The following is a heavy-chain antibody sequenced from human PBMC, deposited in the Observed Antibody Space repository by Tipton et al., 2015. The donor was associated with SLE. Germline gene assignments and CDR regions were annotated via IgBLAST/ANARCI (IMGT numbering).Heavy chain of an antibody. CDR2: MNPNSGNT. J-gene: IGHJ4*02. D-gene: IGHD3-10*01. V-gene: IGHV1-8*03. Sequence: QLVQSGAEVKKPGASVKVSCKASGYTFTSYGISWVRQAPGQGLEWMGWMNPNSGNTGHAQKFQGRVTITRNTSISTAYMELSSLRSEDTAVYYCALLMVRGPFFDYWGQGTLVTVSS. CDR1: GYTFTSYG. CDR3: ALLMVRGPFFDY.